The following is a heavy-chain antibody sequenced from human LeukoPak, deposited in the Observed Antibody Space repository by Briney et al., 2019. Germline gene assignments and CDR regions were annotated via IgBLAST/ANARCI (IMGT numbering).Heavy chain of an antibody. CDR3: ARDWGSWDFDF. J-gene: IGHJ4*02. V-gene: IGHV3-21*01. CDR1: GFTFNYYS. Sequence: GGSLRLSCAASGFTFNYYSMNWVRQAPGKGLEWVSSISHIGSYIYYSDSVKGRFTISRDNAKNSLYLQMDSLRAEDTAVYFCARDWGSWDFDFWGQGTLVTVSS. CDR2: ISHIGSYI. D-gene: IGHD6-13*01.